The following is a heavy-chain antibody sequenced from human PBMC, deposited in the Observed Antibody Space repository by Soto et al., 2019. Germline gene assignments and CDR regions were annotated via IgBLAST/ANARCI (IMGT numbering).Heavy chain of an antibody. J-gene: IGHJ4*01. CDR1: GGTFSSYS. Sequence: QVQLVQSGAEVKKPGSSVKVSCKASGGTFSSYSLNWVRQAPGQGLEWMGEIIPIFGTANYAQKFQGRVTITADESTSTAYMELSSLRSEDTAVYYCARDGGRHAGGIDYWGHGTLVTVSS. CDR3: ARDGGRHAGGIDY. D-gene: IGHD1-26*01. CDR2: IIPIFGTA. V-gene: IGHV1-69*01.